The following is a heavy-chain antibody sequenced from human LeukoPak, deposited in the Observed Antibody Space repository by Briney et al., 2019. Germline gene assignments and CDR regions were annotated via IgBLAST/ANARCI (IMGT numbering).Heavy chain of an antibody. V-gene: IGHV3-74*01. CDR3: ARETAPFDY. D-gene: IGHD5-18*01. J-gene: IGHJ4*02. Sequence: GGSLRLSCAASGFTFSHYWMHWVRQAPGKGLVWVSRISFDGGSTSYADSVKGRFTISRDSAENMLYLQMNSLRAEDTAGYYCARETAPFDYWGQGILVTVSS. CDR1: GFTFSHYW. CDR2: ISFDGGST.